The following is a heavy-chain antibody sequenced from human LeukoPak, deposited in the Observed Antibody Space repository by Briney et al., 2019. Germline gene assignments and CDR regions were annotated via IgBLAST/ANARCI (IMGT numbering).Heavy chain of an antibody. CDR1: GFTFSSYA. CDR3: ARGGYSSSWYHFDY. J-gene: IGHJ4*02. CDR2: IGGSGGST. V-gene: IGHV3-23*01. D-gene: IGHD6-13*01. Sequence: PGRSLRLSCAASGFTFSSYAMSWVRQAPGKGLEWVSAIGGSGGSTYYADSVKGRFTISRDNSKNTLYLQMNSLRAEDTAVYYCARGGYSSSWYHFDYWGQGTLVTVSS.